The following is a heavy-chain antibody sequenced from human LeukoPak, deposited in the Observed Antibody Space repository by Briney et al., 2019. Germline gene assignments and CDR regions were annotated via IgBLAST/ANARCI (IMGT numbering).Heavy chain of an antibody. CDR3: ARSRSGYYEDY. V-gene: IGHV3-7*01. D-gene: IGHD5-12*01. Sequence: PGGSLRLSCAASGFTFNSYAMNWVRQAPGKGLEWVANIKEDGSEKYYVDSVKGRFTISRDNAKNSLSLQLNSLSAEDTAVYYCARSRSGYYEDYWGQGTLVTVSS. J-gene: IGHJ4*02. CDR1: GFTFNSYA. CDR2: IKEDGSEK.